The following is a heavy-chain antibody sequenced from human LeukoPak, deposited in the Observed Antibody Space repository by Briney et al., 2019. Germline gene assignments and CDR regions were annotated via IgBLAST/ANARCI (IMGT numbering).Heavy chain of an antibody. V-gene: IGHV1-69*04. CDR1: GGTFSSYA. CDR3: ASPYYRRDYYYYGMDV. CDR2: IIPILGIA. D-gene: IGHD3-10*01. Sequence: GASVKVSCKASGGTFSSYAISWVRQAPGQGLEWMGRIIPILGIANYAQKFQGRVTITADKSTSTAYMELSSLRSEDTAVYYCASPYYRRDYYYYGMDVWGQGTTVTVSS. J-gene: IGHJ6*02.